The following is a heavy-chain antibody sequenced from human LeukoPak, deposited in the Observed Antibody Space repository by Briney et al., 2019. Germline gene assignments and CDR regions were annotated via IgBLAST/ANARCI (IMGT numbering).Heavy chain of an antibody. V-gene: IGHV1-69*13. CDR2: IIPIFGTA. Sequence: GASVKVSCKASGGTFSSYAISWVRQAPGQGLEWMGGIIPIFGTANYAQKFQGRVTITADESTSTAYMELSSVTAADTAVYYCARVPTGGRLYFDYWGQGTLVTVSS. CDR1: GGTFSSYA. CDR3: ARVPTGGRLYFDY. D-gene: IGHD7-27*01. J-gene: IGHJ4*02.